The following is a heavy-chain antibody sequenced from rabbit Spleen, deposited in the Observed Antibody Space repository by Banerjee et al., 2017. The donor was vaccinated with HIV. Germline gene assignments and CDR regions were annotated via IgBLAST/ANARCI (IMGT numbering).Heavy chain of an antibody. CDR2: INVATGKP. Sequence: QSLEESGGDLVQPGASLTLTCTASGIDFSSSYYMCWVRQAPGKGLEWIACINVATGKPVYATWAKGRFTISRTSSTTVTLQMTSLTVADTATYFCARDTGSSFSSYGMDLWGPGTSSPS. D-gene: IGHD8-1*01. V-gene: IGHV1S40*01. CDR3: ARDTGSSFSSYGMDL. J-gene: IGHJ6*01. CDR1: GIDFSSSYY.